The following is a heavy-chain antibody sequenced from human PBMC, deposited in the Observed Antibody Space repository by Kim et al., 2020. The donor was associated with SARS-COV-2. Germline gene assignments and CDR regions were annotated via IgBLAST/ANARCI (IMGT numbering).Heavy chain of an antibody. Sequence: NYANYVTSRSTSSRDNTKNSLYLQMNSLGVEDTAVYYCAREYAGNGWYDAWGPGTLVTVSS. V-gene: IGHV3-11*01. J-gene: IGHJ5*02. D-gene: IGHD2-8*01. CDR3: AREYAGNGWYDA.